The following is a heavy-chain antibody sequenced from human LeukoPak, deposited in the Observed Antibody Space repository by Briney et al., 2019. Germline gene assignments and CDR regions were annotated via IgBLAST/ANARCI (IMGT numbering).Heavy chain of an antibody. V-gene: IGHV1-69*05. CDR1: GGTFSSYA. Sequence: SVKVSCKASGGTFSSYAISWVRQAPGRGLEWMGGIIPIFGTANYAQKFQGRVTITTDESTSTAYMELSSLRSEDTAVYYCARGPLRFCSSTSCCIHYYYYMDVWGKGTTVTVSS. CDR3: ARGPLRFCSSTSCCIHYYYYMDV. D-gene: IGHD2-2*01. CDR2: IIPIFGTA. J-gene: IGHJ6*03.